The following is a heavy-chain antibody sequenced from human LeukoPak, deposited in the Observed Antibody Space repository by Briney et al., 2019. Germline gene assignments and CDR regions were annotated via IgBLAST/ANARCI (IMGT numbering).Heavy chain of an antibody. CDR2: IKSKTDGGTT. V-gene: IGHV3-15*01. CDR1: GFTFSNAW. CDR3: TRGGSYGDYEVDY. Sequence: PGRSLRLSCAASGFTFSNAWMSWVRQAPGKGLEWVGRIKSKTDGGTTDYAAPVKGRFTISRDDSKNTLYLQMNSLKTEDTAVYCCTRGGSYGDYEVDYWGQGTLVTVSS. D-gene: IGHD4-17*01. J-gene: IGHJ4*02.